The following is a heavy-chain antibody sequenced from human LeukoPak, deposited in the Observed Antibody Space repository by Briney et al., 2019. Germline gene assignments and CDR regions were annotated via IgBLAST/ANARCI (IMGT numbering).Heavy chain of an antibody. J-gene: IGHJ4*02. CDR1: GYTFTGYY. CDR2: INPNSGGT. D-gene: IGHD2-2*01. V-gene: IGHV1-2*02. Sequence: ASVKVSCKASGYTFTGYYMHWVRQAPGQGLEWMGWINPNSGGTNYAQKFQGRVTMTRDTSISTAYMELGRLRSDDAAVYYCARGPSLLHIVVVPAAPTGYWGQGTLVTVSS. CDR3: ARGPSLLHIVVVPAAPTGY.